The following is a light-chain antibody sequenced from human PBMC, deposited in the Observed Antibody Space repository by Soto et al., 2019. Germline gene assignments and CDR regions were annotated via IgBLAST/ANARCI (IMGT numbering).Light chain of an antibody. V-gene: IGKV1-33*01. CDR2: EVS. CDR3: QQCDTPPFT. CDR1: QDISKY. J-gene: IGKJ2*01. Sequence: DIQMTQSPSSLSASVGDRVTITCQANQDISKYLNWYQQRPGKAPNLLISEVSNLETGVPSVFSGAGSGTYFNFTISSLQPEHIATYYCQQCDTPPFTFGLGTKLEIK.